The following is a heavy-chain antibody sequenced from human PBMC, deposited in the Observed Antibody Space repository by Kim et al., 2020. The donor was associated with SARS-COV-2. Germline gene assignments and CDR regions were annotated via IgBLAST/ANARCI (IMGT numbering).Heavy chain of an antibody. CDR1: GFTFSSYG. D-gene: IGHD3-9*01. CDR3: AKDHGYFDSLNWFDP. CDR2: ISYDGSNK. J-gene: IGHJ5*02. Sequence: GGSLRLSCAASGFTFSSYGMHWVRQAPGKGLEWVAVISYDGSNKYYADSVKGRFTISRDNSKNTLYLQMNSLRAEDTAVYYCAKDHGYFDSLNWFDPWG. V-gene: IGHV3-30*18.